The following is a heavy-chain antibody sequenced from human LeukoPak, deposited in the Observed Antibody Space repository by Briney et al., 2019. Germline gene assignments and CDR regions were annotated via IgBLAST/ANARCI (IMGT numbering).Heavy chain of an antibody. J-gene: IGHJ4*02. D-gene: IGHD2-2*02. CDR3: AGAGDCSSTSCYTFDY. Sequence: PSETLSLTCTVSGGSISSSSYYWGWIRQPPGKGLEWIGSIYYSGSTYYNPSLKSRVTISVDTSKNQFSLKLSSVTAADTAVYYCAGAGDCSSTSCYTFDYWGQGTLVTVSS. CDR2: IYYSGST. CDR1: GGSISSSSYY. V-gene: IGHV4-39*07.